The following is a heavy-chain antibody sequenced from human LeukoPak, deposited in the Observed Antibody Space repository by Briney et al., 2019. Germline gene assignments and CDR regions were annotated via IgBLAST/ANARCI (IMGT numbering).Heavy chain of an antibody. J-gene: IGHJ6*02. Sequence: ASVKVSCKASGYTFTSHYMHWVRQAPGQGLEWMGVISPSGGFTSYAQKLQDRVTLTRDTSTTTVYMQLSSLRSEDTAVYYCARGRNTIFGVGGIGYGMDVWGQGTTVTVSS. CDR3: ARGRNTIFGVGGIGYGMDV. CDR1: GYTFTSHY. D-gene: IGHD3-3*01. CDR2: ISPSGGFT. V-gene: IGHV1-46*01.